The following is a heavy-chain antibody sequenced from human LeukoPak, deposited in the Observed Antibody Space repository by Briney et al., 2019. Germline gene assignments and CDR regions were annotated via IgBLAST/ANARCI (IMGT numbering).Heavy chain of an antibody. CDR3: AAGDTAMTYFDY. V-gene: IGHV1-24*01. CDR1: GYTLTELS. Sequence: ASVKVSCKVSGYTLTELSMHWVRQAPGKGLEWMGGFDPEDGETIYAQKFQGRVTMTEDTSTDTAYMELSSLRSEDTAVYYCAAGDTAMTYFDYWGQGTLVTVSS. CDR2: FDPEDGET. D-gene: IGHD5-18*01. J-gene: IGHJ4*02.